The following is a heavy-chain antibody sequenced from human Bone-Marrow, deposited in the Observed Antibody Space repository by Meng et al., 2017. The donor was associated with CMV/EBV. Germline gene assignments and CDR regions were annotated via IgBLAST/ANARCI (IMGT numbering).Heavy chain of an antibody. CDR1: GFTFSSYG. Sequence: GGSLRLSCAASGFTFSSYGMHWVRQAPGKGLEWVAVIWYDGSNKYYADSVKGRFTISRDNSKNTLYLQMNSLRAEDTAVYYCAKGLIAAASGFDYWGQGTLVTVYS. D-gene: IGHD6-13*01. CDR2: IWYDGSNK. CDR3: AKGLIAAASGFDY. J-gene: IGHJ4*02. V-gene: IGHV3-33*06.